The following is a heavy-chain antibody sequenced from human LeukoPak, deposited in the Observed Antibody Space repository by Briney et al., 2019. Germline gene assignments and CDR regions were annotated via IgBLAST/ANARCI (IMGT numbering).Heavy chain of an antibody. CDR1: GYSISSGYY. V-gene: IGHV4-38-2*02. J-gene: IGHJ4*02. CDR2: IHHAGST. Sequence: SETLSLTCSVSGYSISSGYYWGWFRQPPGKGLELIGSIHHAGSTSYNPSLKSRVTISVDTSKNQFSLKLNSVTAADTAVYYCARAEPRGSVWYPYWGQGTLVTVSS. D-gene: IGHD6-13*01. CDR3: ARAEPRGSVWYPY.